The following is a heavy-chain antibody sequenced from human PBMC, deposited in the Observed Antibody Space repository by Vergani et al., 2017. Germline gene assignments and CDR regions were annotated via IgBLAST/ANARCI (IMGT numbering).Heavy chain of an antibody. CDR1: GYTFTSYG. V-gene: IGHV1-18*01. Sequence: QVQLVQSGAEVKKPGASVKVSCKASGYTFTSYGISWVRQAPGQGLEWIGWISASNGNTNYAQKLQNRVTMTTDTSTTTAYMEVRSLRSDDTAVYYCARSDILTNYYYGMDVWGQGTTVTVSS. CDR3: ARSDILTNYYYGMDV. D-gene: IGHD3-9*01. CDR2: ISASNGNT. J-gene: IGHJ6*02.